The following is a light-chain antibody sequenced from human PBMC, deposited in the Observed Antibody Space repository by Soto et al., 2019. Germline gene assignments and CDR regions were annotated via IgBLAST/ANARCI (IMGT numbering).Light chain of an antibody. CDR2: KAS. J-gene: IGKJ5*01. Sequence: DIQMTQSPSTLSASVGDRVTITCRASQSISSWLAWYQQKPGKAPKLLIYKASSLESGVPPRFSGSGSGTDFTLTISSLQPEDFATYYCQQSYSTLEITFGQGTRLEIK. CDR1: QSISSW. V-gene: IGKV1-5*03. CDR3: QQSYSTLEIT.